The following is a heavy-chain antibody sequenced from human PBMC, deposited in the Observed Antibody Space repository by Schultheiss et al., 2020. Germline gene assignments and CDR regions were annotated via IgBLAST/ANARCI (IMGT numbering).Heavy chain of an antibody. CDR2: IYYSGST. V-gene: IGHV4-31*03. J-gene: IGHJ6*02. CDR1: GGSISSGGYY. Sequence: SETLSLTCTISGGSISSGGYYWSWIRQHPGKGLEWIGYIYYSGSTYYNPSLKSRVTISVDTSKNQFSLKLSSVTAADTAVYYCARLGSSGWYVGDYYYYGMDVWGQGTTVTVSS. D-gene: IGHD6-19*01. CDR3: ARLGSSGWYVGDYYYYGMDV.